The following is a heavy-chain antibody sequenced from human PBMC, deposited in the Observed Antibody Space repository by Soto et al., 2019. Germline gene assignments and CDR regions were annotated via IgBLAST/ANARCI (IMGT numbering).Heavy chain of an antibody. CDR1: GGTFSSYA. J-gene: IGHJ4*02. CDR2: IIPIFGTA. Sequence: GASVKVSCKASGGTFSSYAISWVRQAPGQGLEWMGGIIPIFGTANYAQKFQGRVTITADESTSTAYMELSSLRSEDTAVYYCARDIAVAGPFDYWGQGTLVTVSS. CDR3: ARDIAVAGPFDY. V-gene: IGHV1-69*13. D-gene: IGHD6-19*01.